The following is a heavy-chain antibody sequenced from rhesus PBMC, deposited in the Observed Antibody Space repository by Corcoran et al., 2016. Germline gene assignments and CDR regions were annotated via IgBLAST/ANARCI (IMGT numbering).Heavy chain of an antibody. CDR1: GYSISSGYA. Sequence: QVQLQESGPGLVTPSETLSLTCALSGYSISSGYAGPWTRQTPRRGLARVGYIGGSGDITNYNPSRKSRVTISKDTSKNQFSLQLMSVTAADTAVYYCARTDYCTGSGCYATDSWGQGVLVTVSS. CDR3: ARTDYCTGSGCYATDS. V-gene: IGHV4-127*01. CDR2: IGGSGDIT. J-gene: IGHJ4*01. D-gene: IGHD2-21*01.